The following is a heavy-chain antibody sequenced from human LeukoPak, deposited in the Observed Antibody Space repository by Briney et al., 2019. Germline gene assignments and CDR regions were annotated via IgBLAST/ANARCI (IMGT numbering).Heavy chain of an antibody. D-gene: IGHD4-11*01. V-gene: IGHV5-51*01. J-gene: IGHJ6*02. CDR2: IYPGDSDT. CDR1: GYSFTSYW. Sequence: GESLKISCKGSGYSFTSYWIGGVRQMPGKGLEWMGIIYPGDSDTRYSPSFQGQVTISADKSISTAYLQWSSLKASDTAMYYCARGTTVTSTPYYYYGMDVWGQGTTVTVSS. CDR3: ARGTTVTSTPYYYYGMDV.